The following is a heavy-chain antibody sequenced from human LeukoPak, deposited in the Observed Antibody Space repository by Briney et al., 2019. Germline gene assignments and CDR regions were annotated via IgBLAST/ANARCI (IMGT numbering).Heavy chain of an antibody. Sequence: SQTLSLTFACSGWNVSGKSSAWKCMRQSPSRGLECLGSTYYRSPLFSDCEVSLKSHITIPPDTSKNHFSLQLNSVTPEDTAVYYCARDRKSGSSWQYFDYWGQGTLVTVSS. D-gene: IGHD6-13*01. CDR1: GWNVSGKSSA. J-gene: IGHJ4*02. CDR2: TYYRSPLFS. V-gene: IGHV6-1*01. CDR3: ARDRKSGSSWQYFDY.